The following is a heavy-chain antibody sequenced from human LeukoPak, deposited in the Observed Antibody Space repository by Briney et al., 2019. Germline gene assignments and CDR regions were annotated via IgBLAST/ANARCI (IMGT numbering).Heavy chain of an antibody. CDR2: INPNSGGT. D-gene: IGHD1-26*01. J-gene: IGHJ5*02. Sequence: ASVKVSCKASGYTFTGYYMHWVRQAPGQGLEWMVWINPNSGGTNYAQKFQGRVTMTTDTSTSTAYMEVRSLRSDDTAVYYCARDAVHGSNVYIWFDLWGQGSLVTVSS. V-gene: IGHV1-2*02. CDR1: GYTFTGYY. CDR3: ARDAVHGSNVYIWFDL.